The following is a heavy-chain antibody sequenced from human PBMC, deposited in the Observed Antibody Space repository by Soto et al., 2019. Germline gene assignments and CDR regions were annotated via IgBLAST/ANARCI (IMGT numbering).Heavy chain of an antibody. CDR1: GFTFSSYA. J-gene: IGHJ4*02. D-gene: IGHD5-12*01. Sequence: GWSLRLSCAASGFTFSSYAMSWVRQAPGKGLEWVSAISGSGGSTYYADSVKGRFTISRDNSKNTLYLQMNSLRAEDTAVYYCAKGGMATRLNYFDYWGQGTLVTVSS. CDR2: ISGSGGST. CDR3: AKGGMATRLNYFDY. V-gene: IGHV3-23*01.